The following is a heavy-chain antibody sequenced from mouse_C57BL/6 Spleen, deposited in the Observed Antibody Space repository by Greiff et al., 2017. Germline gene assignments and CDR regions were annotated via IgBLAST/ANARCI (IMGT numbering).Heavy chain of an antibody. J-gene: IGHJ2*01. CDR3: ANFITTGVADY. CDR1: GYAFSSYW. V-gene: IGHV1-80*01. Sequence: QVQLQQSGAELVKPGASVTISCKASGYAFSSYWMTWVQQRPGKGLEWIGQIYPGDGATNYTGKFKGKATLTADKSSRTAYMPLSSLTSEDSAVDVCANFITTGVADYWGQGTTLTVSS. CDR2: IYPGDGAT. D-gene: IGHD1-1*01.